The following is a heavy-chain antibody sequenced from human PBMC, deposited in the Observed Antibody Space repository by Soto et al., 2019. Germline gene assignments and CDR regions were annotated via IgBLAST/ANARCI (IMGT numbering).Heavy chain of an antibody. CDR3: ARVGGDQDSWSGYSGYYGMDV. Sequence: SETLSLTCTVSGGSISSGDYYWSWIRQPPGKGLEWIGYIYYSGSTYYNPSLKSRVTISVDTSKNQFSLKLSSVTAADTAVYYCARVGGDQDSWSGYSGYYGMDVWGQGTTVTVYS. J-gene: IGHJ6*02. V-gene: IGHV4-30-4*01. CDR2: IYYSGST. CDR1: GGSISSGDYY. D-gene: IGHD3-3*01.